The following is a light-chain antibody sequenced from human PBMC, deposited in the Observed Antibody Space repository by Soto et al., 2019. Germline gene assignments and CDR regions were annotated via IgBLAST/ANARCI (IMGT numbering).Light chain of an antibody. CDR1: QSLLHSNGYNY. Sequence: DIVMTQSPLSLPVTHGESTSISCRSSQSLLHSNGYNYLDWYLQKPGQSPQLLIYLGSNRASGVPDRFSGSGSGTDFTLKISRVEAEDVGVYYCMQALQISITFGQGTRLEIK. CDR2: LGS. V-gene: IGKV2-28*01. CDR3: MQALQISIT. J-gene: IGKJ5*01.